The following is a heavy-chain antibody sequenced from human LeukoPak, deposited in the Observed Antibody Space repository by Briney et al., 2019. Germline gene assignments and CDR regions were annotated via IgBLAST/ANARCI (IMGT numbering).Heavy chain of an antibody. Sequence: SGGSLRLSCAASGFTFSSYNMNWVRQAPGKGLEWVSSITSSSSYIYYADSVKGRFTISRDNAKNSLYLQMNSLRAEDTALYYCAKEHSWGDAFDIWGQGTMVTVSS. D-gene: IGHD6-13*01. V-gene: IGHV3-21*04. J-gene: IGHJ3*02. CDR1: GFTFSSYN. CDR3: AKEHSWGDAFDI. CDR2: ITSSSSYI.